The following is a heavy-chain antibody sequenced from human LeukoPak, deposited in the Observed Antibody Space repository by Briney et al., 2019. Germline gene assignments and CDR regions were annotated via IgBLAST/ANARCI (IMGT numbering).Heavy chain of an antibody. Sequence: PSETLSLTCAVYGGSFSGYCWSWIRQPPGKGLEWIGEINHSGSTNYNPSLKSRVTISVDTSKNQFSLKLSSVTAADTAVYYCAGRPQPFPYSKAFYGMDVWGQGTTVTVSS. CDR2: INHSGST. CDR3: AGRPQPFPYSKAFYGMDV. V-gene: IGHV4-34*01. CDR1: GGSFSGYC. J-gene: IGHJ6*02. D-gene: IGHD4-4*01.